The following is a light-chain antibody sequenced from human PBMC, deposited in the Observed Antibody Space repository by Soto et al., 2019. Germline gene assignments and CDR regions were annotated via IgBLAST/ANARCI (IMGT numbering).Light chain of an antibody. V-gene: IGLV2-14*03. J-gene: IGLJ1*01. Sequence: QSVLTQPASVSGSPGQSITIFCTGTSSDVGGYNYVSWYQHHPGNAPKLIIYDVSNRPSGVSNPFSGSKSGNTASLTISGLQPEDEADYYCSSYTTSNTRQIVFGTGTKVTVL. CDR3: SSYTTSNTRQIV. CDR2: DVS. CDR1: SSDVGGYNY.